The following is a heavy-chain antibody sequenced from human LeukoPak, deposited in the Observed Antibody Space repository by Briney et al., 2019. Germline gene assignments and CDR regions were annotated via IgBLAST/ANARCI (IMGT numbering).Heavy chain of an antibody. CDR3: ASSWDFDY. CDR2: IKQDGSEK. J-gene: IGHJ4*02. V-gene: IGHV3-7*01. D-gene: IGHD6-13*01. Sequence: GGSLRLSCAVSGFTFSSYWMSWVRQAPGKGLEWVANIKQDGSEKYYVDSVKGRFTISRDNAKNSLYLQMNSLRAEDTAVYYCASSWDFDYWGQGTLVTVSS. CDR1: GFTFSSYW.